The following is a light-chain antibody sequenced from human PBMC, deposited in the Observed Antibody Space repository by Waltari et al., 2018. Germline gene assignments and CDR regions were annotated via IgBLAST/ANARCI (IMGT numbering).Light chain of an antibody. V-gene: IGKV4-1*01. CDR1: QSVLYSSNNENY. Sequence: DIVMTQSPDSLAVSLGERATINCKSSQSVLYSSNNENYLAWYQQKPGQPPKLLIIWASTRESGVPDRFSGSGYGTDFTLTISSLQAEDVAVYYCQQYYNTPLTFGQGTKVEIK. CDR3: QQYYNTPLT. CDR2: WAS. J-gene: IGKJ1*01.